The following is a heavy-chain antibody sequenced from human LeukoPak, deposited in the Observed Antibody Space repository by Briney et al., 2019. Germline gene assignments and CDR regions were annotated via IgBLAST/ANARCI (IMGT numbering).Heavy chain of an antibody. J-gene: IGHJ3*01. CDR2: IYPDDSDT. CDR1: GYRFNAYW. CDR3: AKPNITSYYDSRGYDAFDV. Sequence: GESLKISCKGSGYRFNAYWIAWVRQMPGKGLEWMGIIYPDDSDTRYSPSFQGQVTISADKSVRTAYLQWSSLKASDTAMYYCAKPNITSYYDSRGYDAFDVWGQGTMVTVSS. D-gene: IGHD3-22*01. V-gene: IGHV5-51*01.